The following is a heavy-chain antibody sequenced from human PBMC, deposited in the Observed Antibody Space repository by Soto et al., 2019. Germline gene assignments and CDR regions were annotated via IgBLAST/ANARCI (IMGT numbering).Heavy chain of an antibody. CDR3: ARDIVVVVAATGTRYYYYYYGMDV. V-gene: IGHV1-18*01. CDR2: ISAYNGNT. J-gene: IGHJ6*02. CDR1: GYTFTSYG. Sequence: ASVKVSCKASGYTFTSYGISWVRQAPGQGLEWMGWISAYNGNTNYAQKLQGRVTMTTDTSTSTAYMELRGLRSDDTAVYYCARDIVVVVAATGTRYYYYYYGMDVWGQGTTVTVSS. D-gene: IGHD2-15*01.